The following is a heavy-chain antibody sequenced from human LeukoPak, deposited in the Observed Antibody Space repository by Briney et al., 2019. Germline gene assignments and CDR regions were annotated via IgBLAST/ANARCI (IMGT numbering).Heavy chain of an antibody. CDR2: INHSGST. D-gene: IGHD1-26*01. V-gene: IGHV4-34*01. Sequence: PSETLSLTCAVYGGSFSGYYWSWVRQPPGKGLEWIGEINHSGSTNYNPSLKSRVTISVDTSKNQFSLKLSSVTAADTAVYYCARSGVQIVGATFDYWGQGTLVTVSS. J-gene: IGHJ4*02. CDR1: GGSFSGYY. CDR3: ARSGVQIVGATFDY.